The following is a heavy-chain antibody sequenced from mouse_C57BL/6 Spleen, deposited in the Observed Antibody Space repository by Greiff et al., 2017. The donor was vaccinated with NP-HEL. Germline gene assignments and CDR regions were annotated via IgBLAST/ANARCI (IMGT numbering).Heavy chain of an antibody. CDR2: ISRGSSTI. Sequence: EVKLMESGGGLVKPGGSLKLSCAASGFTFSDYGMHWVRQAPEKGLEWVAYISRGSSTIYYADTVKGRFTISRDNAKNTLFLQMTSLRSEDTAMYYCARKDYYFDYWGQGTTLTVSS. CDR3: ARKDYYFDY. CDR1: GFTFSDYG. V-gene: IGHV5-17*01. J-gene: IGHJ2*01.